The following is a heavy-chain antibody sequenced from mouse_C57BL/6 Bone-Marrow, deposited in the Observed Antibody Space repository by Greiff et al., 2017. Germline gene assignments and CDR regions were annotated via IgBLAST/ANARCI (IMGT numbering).Heavy chain of an antibody. J-gene: IGHJ4*01. CDR3: ARDGGTLYAMDY. Sequence: QVHVKQPGAELVKPGASVKLSCKASGYTFTIYWMQWVKQRPGQGLEWIGEIDPSDSYTNYNQKFKGKATLTVDTSSSTAYMQLSSLTSEDSAVYYCARDGGTLYAMDYWGQGTSVTVSS. CDR1: GYTFTIYW. CDR2: IDPSDSYT. D-gene: IGHD3-3*01. V-gene: IGHV1-50*01.